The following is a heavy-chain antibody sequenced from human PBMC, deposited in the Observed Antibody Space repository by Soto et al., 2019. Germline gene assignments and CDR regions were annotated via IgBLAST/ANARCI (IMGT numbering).Heavy chain of an antibody. CDR3: TTHGRYGYYELYMDV. CDR2: IQSKTDGGTT. J-gene: IGHJ6*03. Sequence: EVQLVESGGGLVKPGGSLRLSCAASGFTFSNAWMSWVRQAPGKGLEWVGRIQSKTDGGTTDYAAPVKGRFTISRDDSKNTLYLQMNSLKTEDTAVYYCTTHGRYGYYELYMDVWGKGTTVTVSS. V-gene: IGHV3-15*01. CDR1: GFTFSNAW. D-gene: IGHD4-17*01.